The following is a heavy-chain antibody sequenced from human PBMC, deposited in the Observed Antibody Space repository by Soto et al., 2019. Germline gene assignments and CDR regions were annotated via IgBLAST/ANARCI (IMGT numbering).Heavy chain of an antibody. J-gene: IGHJ6*02. Sequence: LRLSCTASGFTFGDYAMSWFRQAPGKGLEWVGFIRSKPYDGTTEYAASAKGRFTISRDDSKSIAYLQMNSLKTEDTAVYYCAKDLFSMVRGASYYSYGMDVWGQGTTVTVSS. D-gene: IGHD3-10*01. CDR1: GFTFGDYA. CDR3: AKDLFSMVRGASYYSYGMDV. V-gene: IGHV3-49*03. CDR2: IRSKPYDGTT.